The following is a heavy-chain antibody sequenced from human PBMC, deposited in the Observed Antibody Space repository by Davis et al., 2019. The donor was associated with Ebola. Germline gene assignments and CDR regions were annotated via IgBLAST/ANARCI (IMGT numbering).Heavy chain of an antibody. CDR1: GYTFTNYY. D-gene: IGHD2-15*01. J-gene: IGHJ4*02. CDR2: INPNDGRT. CDR3: ARRLGVSKDTRHDH. V-gene: IGHV1-46*01. Sequence: ASVKVSCKASGYTFTNYYMHWVRQAPGQGLEWMGMINPNDGRTIYAQKFQGRVTMTRDTSTSTVYMELSSLRSEDTAVYYCARRLGVSKDTRHDHWGQGTLVTVSS.